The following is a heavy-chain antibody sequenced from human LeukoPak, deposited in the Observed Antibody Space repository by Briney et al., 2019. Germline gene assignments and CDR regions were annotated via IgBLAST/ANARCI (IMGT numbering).Heavy chain of an antibody. D-gene: IGHD6-6*01. CDR3: ARAAARPVDY. J-gene: IGHJ4*02. V-gene: IGHV3-21*01. CDR2: ISSSSSYI. CDR1: GFTFSSYS. Sequence: GGSLRLSCAASGFTFSSYSMNWVRQAPGKGLEWVSSISSSSSYIHYADSVKGRFTISRDNAKNSLYLQMNSLRAEDTAVYYCARAAARPVDYWGQGTLVTVSS.